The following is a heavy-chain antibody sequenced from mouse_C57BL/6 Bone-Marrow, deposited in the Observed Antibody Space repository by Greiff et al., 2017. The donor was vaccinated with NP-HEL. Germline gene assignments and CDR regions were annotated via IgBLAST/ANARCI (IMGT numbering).Heavy chain of an antibody. Sequence: EVQRVESGGGLVQPGGSLKLSCAASGFTFSDYGMAWVRQAPRKGPEWVAFISNLAYSIYYADTVTGRFTISRENAKNTLYLEMSSLRSEDTAMYYCARIPYYDGSSDGDFDVWGTGTTVTVSS. D-gene: IGHD1-1*01. V-gene: IGHV5-15*01. J-gene: IGHJ1*03. CDR3: ARIPYYDGSSDGDFDV. CDR1: GFTFSDYG. CDR2: ISNLAYSI.